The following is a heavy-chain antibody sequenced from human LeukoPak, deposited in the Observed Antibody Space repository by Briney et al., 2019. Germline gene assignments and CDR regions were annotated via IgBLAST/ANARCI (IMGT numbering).Heavy chain of an antibody. CDR1: GYTFTSYY. V-gene: IGHV1-46*01. J-gene: IGHJ3*02. Sequence: ASVKVSCKASGYTFTSYYMHWVRQAPGQGLEWMGIINPSGGSTSYAQKFQGRVTMTRDTSTSTVYMELSSLRSEDTAVYYCARTYCSGGSCAEPYAFDIWGQGTMVTVSS. D-gene: IGHD2-15*01. CDR3: ARTYCSGGSCAEPYAFDI. CDR2: INPSGGST.